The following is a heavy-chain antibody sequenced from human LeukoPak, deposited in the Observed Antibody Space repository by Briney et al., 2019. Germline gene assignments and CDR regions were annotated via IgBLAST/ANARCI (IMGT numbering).Heavy chain of an antibody. D-gene: IGHD2/OR15-2a*01. CDR2: ISYDGSHK. J-gene: IGHJ3*02. Sequence: GGSLRLSCAASGFTFSSDGMHWVRQALGKGLEWVAVISYDGSHKYYADFVKGRFTISRDNSKNTLYLQMNSLRAEDTAVYYCATASRLSYDTFDIWGQGTVVTVSS. CDR3: ATASRLSYDTFDI. CDR1: GFTFSSDG. V-gene: IGHV3-30*03.